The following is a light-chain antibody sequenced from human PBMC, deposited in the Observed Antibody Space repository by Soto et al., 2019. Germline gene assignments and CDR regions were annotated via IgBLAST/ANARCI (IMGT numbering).Light chain of an antibody. Sequence: EIVMTQSPATLSVSPGERATLSCRASQSVSILLAWYQQKPGQAPRLLIHGATTRATGIPARFSGSGTEFTLTISSLQSEDFAVYYCQQYIDWPPGTFGQGTKVDIK. J-gene: IGKJ1*01. CDR3: QQYIDWPPGT. V-gene: IGKV3-15*01. CDR1: QSVSIL. CDR2: GAT.